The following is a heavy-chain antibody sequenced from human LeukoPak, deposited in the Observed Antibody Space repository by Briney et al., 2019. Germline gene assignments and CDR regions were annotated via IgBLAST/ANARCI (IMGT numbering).Heavy chain of an antibody. Sequence: GGSLRLSCAASGFTFSSYAMSWVRQAPGKGLEWVSAISGSGGSTYYADSVKGRFTISRDNSKNTLYLQMNSLRAEDTAVYYCAKEWRIAVAGPEAFDIWGQGTMVTVSS. D-gene: IGHD6-19*01. CDR1: GFTFSSYA. CDR3: AKEWRIAVAGPEAFDI. CDR2: ISGSGGST. V-gene: IGHV3-23*01. J-gene: IGHJ3*02.